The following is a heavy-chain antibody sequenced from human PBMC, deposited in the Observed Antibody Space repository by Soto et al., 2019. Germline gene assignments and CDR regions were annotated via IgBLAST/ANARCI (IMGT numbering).Heavy chain of an antibody. J-gene: IGHJ4*02. CDR1: GGTFSSY. D-gene: IGHD6-13*01. Sequence: QVQLVQSGAEVKKPGSSVKVSCKASGGTFSSYISWVRQAPGQGLEWMGRIIPILGIANYAQKFQGKVTITADKSTSTAYMELRSLRSEDTAVYYCANLATADTLDYWGQGTLVTVSS. V-gene: IGHV1-69*02. CDR2: IIPILGIA. CDR3: ANLATADTLDY.